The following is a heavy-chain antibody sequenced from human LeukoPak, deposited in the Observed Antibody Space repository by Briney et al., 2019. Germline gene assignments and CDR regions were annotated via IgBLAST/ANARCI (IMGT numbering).Heavy chain of an antibody. Sequence: SETLSLTCAVYGGSFSYYYWTWVRQSPGKGLEWIGEVTQRGSTNYNPSLKSRVTISVDTSKNQFSLKLSSVTAADTAVYYCARTRPTDYDFWSGYPLGAFDIWGQGTMVTVSS. CDR3: ARTRPTDYDFWSGYPLGAFDI. J-gene: IGHJ3*02. CDR2: VTQRGST. V-gene: IGHV4-34*01. D-gene: IGHD3-3*01. CDR1: GGSFSYYY.